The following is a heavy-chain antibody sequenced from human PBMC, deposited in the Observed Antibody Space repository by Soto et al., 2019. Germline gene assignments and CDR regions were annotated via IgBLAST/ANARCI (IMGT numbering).Heavy chain of an antibody. J-gene: IGHJ3*02. D-gene: IGHD3-3*02. Sequence: SETLSLTCAVYGGSFSGYYWSWIRQPPGKGLEWIGEINHSGSTNYNPSLKSRVTISVDTSKNQYSLKLSSVTAADTAVYYGASLLSPGDAFDIWGRGTMVTVSS. CDR3: ASLLSPGDAFDI. CDR1: GGSFSGYY. V-gene: IGHV4-34*01. CDR2: INHSGST.